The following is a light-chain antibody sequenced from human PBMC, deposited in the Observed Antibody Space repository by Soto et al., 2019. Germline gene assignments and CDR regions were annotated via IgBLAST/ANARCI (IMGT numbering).Light chain of an antibody. V-gene: IGKV2-28*01. CDR1: QSLLYRNGFHY. J-gene: IGKJ2*01. CDR3: RETLQVPHT. Sequence: DIAMTQSPLSLPVTPGEPASISCRSSQSLLYRNGFHYLDWYVQKPGQSPQLLIYLGSNRASGVPDRFSGSGLGTDSTLEISRVEAEDVGVYYCRETLQVPHTFGQGTKLEIK. CDR2: LGS.